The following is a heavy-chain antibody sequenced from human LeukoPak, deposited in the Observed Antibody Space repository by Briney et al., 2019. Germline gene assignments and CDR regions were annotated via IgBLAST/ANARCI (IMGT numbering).Heavy chain of an antibody. D-gene: IGHD2-2*01. CDR3: ARDCSSTSCRLKSAFDF. CDR2: IKQDGSEK. V-gene: IGHV3-7*01. Sequence: GGSLRLSCAASGFTFSSYWMSWVRQAPGKGLEWVANIKQDGSEKYYVDSVKGRFTISRDNAKNSLYLQMNSLRAEDTAVYYCARDCSSTSCRLKSAFDFWGQGTVVTVSS. J-gene: IGHJ3*01. CDR1: GFTFSSYW.